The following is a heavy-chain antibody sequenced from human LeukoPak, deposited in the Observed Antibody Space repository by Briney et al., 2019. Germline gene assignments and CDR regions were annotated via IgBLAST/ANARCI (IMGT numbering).Heavy chain of an antibody. V-gene: IGHV1-18*01. CDR3: ARAESYDILTGYYHFDY. J-gene: IGHJ4*02. CDR2: ISAYNGNT. CDR1: GYTFTSYG. D-gene: IGHD3-9*01. Sequence: SVKVSCKTSGYTFTSYGISWVRQAPGQGLEWMGWISAYNGNTNYAQKLQGRVTMTTDTSTSTAYMELRSLRSDDTAVYYCARAESYDILTGYYHFDYWGQGTLVTVSS.